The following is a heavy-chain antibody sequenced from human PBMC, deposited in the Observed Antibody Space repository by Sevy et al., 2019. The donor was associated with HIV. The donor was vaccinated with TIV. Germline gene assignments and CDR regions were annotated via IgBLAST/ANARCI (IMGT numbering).Heavy chain of an antibody. D-gene: IGHD4-17*01. V-gene: IGHV4-61*01. J-gene: IGHJ6*02. CDR1: GGSVSSGSYY. CDR3: ASSMGGDYVGRFYYYGMDV. CDR2: IYYSGST. Sequence: GSLRLSCTVSGGSVSSGSYYWSWIRQPPGKGLEWIGYIYYSGSTNYNPSLKSRVTISVDTSKNQFSLKLSSVTAADTAVYYCASSMGGDYVGRFYYYGMDVWGQGTTVTVSS.